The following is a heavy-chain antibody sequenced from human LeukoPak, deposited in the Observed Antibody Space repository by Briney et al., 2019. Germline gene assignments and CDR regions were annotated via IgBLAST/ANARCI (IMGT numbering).Heavy chain of an antibody. CDR3: ARLHGRYYYHGMDV. Sequence: SETLSLTCPVSGRSTGIHYSGWVRHPERKGRGWNGHIYYSGSTDYHPSLKSRVTISVDTSKNQLSLKLSSVTDADTAVYYCARLHGRYYYHGMDVWGQGTTVTVSS. CDR2: IYYSGST. V-gene: IGHV4-59*08. J-gene: IGHJ6*02. CDR1: GRSTGIHY. D-gene: IGHD1-26*01.